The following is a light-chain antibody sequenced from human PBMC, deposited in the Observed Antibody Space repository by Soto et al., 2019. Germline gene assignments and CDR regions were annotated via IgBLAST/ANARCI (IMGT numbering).Light chain of an antibody. Sequence: DIQMTQSPSTLSASVGDRVTITCRASQSISSWLAWYQQKPGKAPKLLIYKASGLESGVPSRFSGSGSGTEFTLTINSLQPDDFATYYCQQHNNYPITFGQGTRLEMK. CDR3: QQHNNYPIT. V-gene: IGKV1-5*03. J-gene: IGKJ5*01. CDR2: KAS. CDR1: QSISSW.